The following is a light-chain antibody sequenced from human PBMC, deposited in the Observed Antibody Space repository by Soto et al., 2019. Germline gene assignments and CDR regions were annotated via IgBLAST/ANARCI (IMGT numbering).Light chain of an antibody. Sequence: QSVLTQPASVSGSPGQSITIPCIGTSSDVGSYNLVSWYQQHPGKAPKVLIYEVSERPSGVSNRFSGSKSGNTASLTISGLQAEDEAEYYCCSYAGSRTHVLFGGGTKLTVL. CDR2: EVS. J-gene: IGLJ2*01. V-gene: IGLV2-23*02. CDR1: SSDVGSYNL. CDR3: CSYAGSRTHVL.